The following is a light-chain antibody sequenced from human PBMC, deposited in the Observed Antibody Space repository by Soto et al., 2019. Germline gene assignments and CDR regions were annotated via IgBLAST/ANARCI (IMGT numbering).Light chain of an antibody. J-gene: IGKJ4*01. CDR3: QQYNDWLT. V-gene: IGKV3-15*01. CDR2: DAF. CDR1: QSVRSR. Sequence: ETVMTQSPASLSVSPGERATLSCRASQSVRSRLAWYQQRPGQAPRLLIYDAFTRATGIPPRFSGSGSGTEFTLTISSLQSEDFAVYYCQQYNDWLTCGGGTKVEIK.